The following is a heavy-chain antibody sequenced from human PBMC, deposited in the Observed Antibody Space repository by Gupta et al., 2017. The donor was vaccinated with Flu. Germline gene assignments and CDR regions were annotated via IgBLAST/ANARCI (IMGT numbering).Heavy chain of an antibody. D-gene: IGHD2-15*01. CDR3: AGGRDCYSRVDYYYGMDV. V-gene: IGHV4-34*01. Sequence: WSWIRQPPGKGLEWIGEINHSGSTNYNPSLKSRVTISIDTSKNQFSLKLSSVTAADTAVYYCAGGRDCYSRVDYYYGMDVWGQVTTVTVSS. J-gene: IGHJ6*02. CDR2: INHSGST.